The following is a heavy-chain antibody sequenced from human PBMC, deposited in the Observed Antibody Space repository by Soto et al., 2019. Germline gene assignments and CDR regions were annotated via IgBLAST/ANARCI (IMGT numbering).Heavy chain of an antibody. CDR2: INPIDGSI. CDR1: GYNFVSNH. J-gene: IGHJ4*02. V-gene: IGHV1-46*01. Sequence: QVQLVQSGAAVREPGASVKVSCKTSGYNFVSNHIHWVRQTPAQGLEWMGIINPIDGSISYAQKFRGRVTVTRDTPTSSVYMELRGLTPADTAVYFCARDLFGSWTIDYWGPGTLSPSPQ. CDR3: ARDLFGSWTIDY. D-gene: IGHD6-13*01.